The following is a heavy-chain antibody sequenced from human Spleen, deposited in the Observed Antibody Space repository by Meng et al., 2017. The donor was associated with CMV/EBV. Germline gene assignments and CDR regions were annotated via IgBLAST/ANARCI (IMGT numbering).Heavy chain of an antibody. CDR2: INPNSGAT. V-gene: IGHV1-2*02. D-gene: IGHD7-27*01. CDR3: AREGRIWGDYDYYGMDV. CDR1: GYTFSGGYY. J-gene: IGHJ6*02. Sequence: ASVKVSCKAFGYTFSGGYYIHWFRQAPGQGFEWMGWINPNSGATIYAQKFEGRVTMTRDTSIGTAFMELNRLTSDDTAVYYCAREGRIWGDYDYYGMDVWGQGTTVTVSS.